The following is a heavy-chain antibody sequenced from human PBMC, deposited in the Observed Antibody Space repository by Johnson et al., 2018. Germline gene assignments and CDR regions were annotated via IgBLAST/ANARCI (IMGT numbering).Heavy chain of an antibody. CDR3: ARVGQQLAPGGYYSYYYMDV. D-gene: IGHD6-13*01. CDR1: GFTFSDYG. Sequence: QVQLVQSGGGVVQPGGSLKLSCVASGFTFSDYGMHWVRQAPDKGLEWLAIIWSDGTNEYYADSVKGRFTIPRDNSKTTFYLQMNRLGAEDTGVYYCARVGQQLAPGGYYSYYYMDVWGKGTTVTVSS. CDR2: IWSDGTNE. V-gene: IGHV3-30*02. J-gene: IGHJ6*03.